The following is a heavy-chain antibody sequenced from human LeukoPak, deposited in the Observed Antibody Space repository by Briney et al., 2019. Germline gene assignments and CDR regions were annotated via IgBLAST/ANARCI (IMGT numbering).Heavy chain of an antibody. CDR3: ARGGGRGYYYYYMDV. D-gene: IGHD3-16*01. J-gene: IGHJ6*03. V-gene: IGHV1-18*01. CDR2: ISAYNGNT. Sequence: ISAYNGNTNYAQKLQGRVTMTTDTSTSTAYMELRSLRSDDTAVYYCARGGGRGYYYYYMDVWGKGTTVTVSS.